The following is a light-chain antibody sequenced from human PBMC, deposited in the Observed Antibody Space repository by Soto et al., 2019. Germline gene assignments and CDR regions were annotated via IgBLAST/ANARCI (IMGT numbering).Light chain of an antibody. J-gene: IGKJ2*01. CDR2: QVS. Sequence: DVVMTQSPLSLPVTLGQPASISCRSSQSLAYIDGNTYLNWFHQRPGKSPRRLIYQVSNRDSGVPDRFSGGGSGTDFTLKISRVEADDVGVYYCMQGTHWPPYTFGQGTKLEIK. V-gene: IGKV2-30*01. CDR1: QSLAYIDGNTY. CDR3: MQGTHWPPYT.